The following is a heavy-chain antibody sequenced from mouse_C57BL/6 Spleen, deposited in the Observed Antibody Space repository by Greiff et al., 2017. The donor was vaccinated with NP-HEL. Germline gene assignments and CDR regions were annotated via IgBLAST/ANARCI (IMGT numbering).Heavy chain of an antibody. Sequence: VQLQQSGPELVKPGASVKISCKASGYAFSSSWMNWVKQRPGKGLEWLGRIYPGDGDTTYNGKFKGKATLTANKSSSTAYMQLSSLTSEDSAVYFCARGGSYFDYWGQGTTLTVSS. D-gene: IGHD1-1*02. CDR2: IYPGDGDT. CDR3: ARGGSYFDY. V-gene: IGHV1-82*01. J-gene: IGHJ2*01. CDR1: GYAFSSSW.